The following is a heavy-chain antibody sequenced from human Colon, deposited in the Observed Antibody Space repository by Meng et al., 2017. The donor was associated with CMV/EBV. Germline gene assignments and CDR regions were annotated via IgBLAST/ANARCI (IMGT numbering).Heavy chain of an antibody. Sequence: GGSLRLSCVASGFAFSESGMHWIRQIPGKGLEWVAGITWTSGSTSYADSVKGRFTISRDNAKNTVFLQMNSLRAEDTAVYYCALRLRNSDGMDVWGQGTTVTVSS. CDR2: ITWTSGST. CDR3: ALRLRNSDGMDV. D-gene: IGHD3-16*01. J-gene: IGHJ6*02. V-gene: IGHV3-20*04. CDR1: GFAFSESG.